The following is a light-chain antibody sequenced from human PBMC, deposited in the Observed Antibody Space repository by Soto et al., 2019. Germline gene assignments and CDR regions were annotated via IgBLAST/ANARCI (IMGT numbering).Light chain of an antibody. V-gene: IGKV3-11*01. CDR2: DAS. J-gene: IGKJ5*01. Sequence: EIVLTQSPATLSLSPGERATLSCRASQSVSSYLAWYQQKPGQAPRLLIYDASNRATGIPARFSGSGSGTVFTLTISSLEPEDFAVYYCQQRINWPPITFGQGTRLEIK. CDR1: QSVSSY. CDR3: QQRINWPPIT.